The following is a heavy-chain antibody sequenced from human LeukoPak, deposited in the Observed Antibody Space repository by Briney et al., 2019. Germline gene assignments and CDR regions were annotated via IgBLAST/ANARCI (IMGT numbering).Heavy chain of an antibody. D-gene: IGHD3-22*01. CDR2: INPNSGGT. Sequence: ASVKVSCKASGYTFTGYYMHWVRQAPGQGLEWMGWINPNSGGTNYAQKFQGRVTMTSDTSISTAYMELSSLRSDDTVMYYCARAPMIVVVFPPRLDFWGQGTLVTVSS. CDR1: GYTFTGYY. V-gene: IGHV1-2*02. CDR3: ARAPMIVVVFPPRLDF. J-gene: IGHJ4*02.